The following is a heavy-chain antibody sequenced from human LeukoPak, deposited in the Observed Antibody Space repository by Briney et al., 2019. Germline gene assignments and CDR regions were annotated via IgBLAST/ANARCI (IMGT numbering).Heavy chain of an antibody. CDR1: GFTFDDYA. D-gene: IGHD6-13*01. CDR3: AKDMQQRGLS. Sequence: GGSLRLSCATSGFTFDDYAMHWVRQAPGKGLEWVSGISWNSGSIGYADSVKGRFTISRDNAKNSLYLQMNSLRAEDTALYYCAKDMQQRGLSWGQGTLVTVSS. J-gene: IGHJ4*02. V-gene: IGHV3-9*01. CDR2: ISWNSGSI.